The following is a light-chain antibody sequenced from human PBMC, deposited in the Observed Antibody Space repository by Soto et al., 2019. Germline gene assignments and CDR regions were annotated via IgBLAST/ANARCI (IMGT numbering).Light chain of an antibody. CDR3: KQYNDNWT. Sequence: DIQMTQSPSTLSASVGDRVPITCRASQSISSWLAWYQQKPGQAPKLLIYKASTLQSGVPSRFSGSGSGTEFTLAISSLQPDDSATYYCKQYNDNWTFGQGTKVEIK. CDR2: KAS. J-gene: IGKJ1*01. V-gene: IGKV1-5*03. CDR1: QSISSW.